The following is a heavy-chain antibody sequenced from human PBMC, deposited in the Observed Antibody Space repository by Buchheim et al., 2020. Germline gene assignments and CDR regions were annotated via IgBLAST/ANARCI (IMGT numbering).Heavy chain of an antibody. D-gene: IGHD6-13*01. J-gene: IGHJ4*02. Sequence: QVQLQQWGAGLLKPSETLSLTCAVYGGSFSGYYWSWIRQPPGKGLEWIWEINHSGSTNYNPSLKSRVTISVDTSKNQFSLKLSSVTAADTAVYYCARIGAAGRRGFDYWGQGTL. CDR2: INHSGST. CDR1: GGSFSGYY. V-gene: IGHV4-34*01. CDR3: ARIGAAGRRGFDY.